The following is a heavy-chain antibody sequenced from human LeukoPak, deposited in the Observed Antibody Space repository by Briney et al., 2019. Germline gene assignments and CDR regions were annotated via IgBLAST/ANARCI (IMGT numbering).Heavy chain of an antibody. CDR2: IHYSGGT. CDR3: AREDCCSGGSCYSGYFQH. V-gene: IGHV4-59*01. Sequence: SETLSLTCTVAGGSISGYYWNWIRQPPGKGLEWIAYIHYSGGTYYNPSLKSRVTISLDTSKSQVSLKLSSVTAADTAVYYCAREDCCSGGSCYSGYFQHWGQGPLVTVSS. CDR1: GGSISGYY. D-gene: IGHD2-15*01. J-gene: IGHJ1*01.